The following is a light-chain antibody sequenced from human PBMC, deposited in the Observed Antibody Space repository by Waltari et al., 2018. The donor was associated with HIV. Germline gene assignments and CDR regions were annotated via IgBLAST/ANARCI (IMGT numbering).Light chain of an antibody. Sequence: DIVMTQSPHSLALSLGERANLNCKSSQNIFYSSKNANYLAWYQQKPGQSPKLLIYWASSRASGVPDRFSGSGSRTDFTLSISSLQSEDVAVYFCQQDYSTPPTFGQGTRVEIK. J-gene: IGKJ1*01. CDR3: QQDYSTPPT. CDR2: WAS. V-gene: IGKV4-1*01. CDR1: QNIFYSSKNANY.